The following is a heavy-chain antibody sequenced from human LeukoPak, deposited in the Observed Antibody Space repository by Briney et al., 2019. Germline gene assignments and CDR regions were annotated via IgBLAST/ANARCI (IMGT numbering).Heavy chain of an antibody. CDR2: IYYSGST. CDR3: ARQVGPLVRGVIPFDY. Sequence: PSETLSLTCAVYGGSISSSSYYWGWIRQPPGKGLEWIGSIYYSGSTYYNPSLKSRVTISVDTSKNQFSLKLSSVTAADTAVYYCARQVGPLVRGVIPFDYWGQGTLVTVSS. J-gene: IGHJ4*02. D-gene: IGHD3-10*01. CDR1: GGSISSSSYY. V-gene: IGHV4-39*01.